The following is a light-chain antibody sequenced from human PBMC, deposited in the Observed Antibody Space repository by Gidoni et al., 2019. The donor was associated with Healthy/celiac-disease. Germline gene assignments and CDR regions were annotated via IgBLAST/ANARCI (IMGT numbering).Light chain of an antibody. CDR1: RDISKY. Sequence: DIQMPQSPSSLSASVGDRVTITCQASRDISKYLNWYQQKPGKAPRLLIYDASNVETGVPSLFSVSGSGTDFTLTISSLQPEDIATYYCQQFHKVPYTFXGXTKVELK. J-gene: IGKJ4*01. CDR2: DAS. CDR3: QQFHKVPYT. V-gene: IGKV1-33*01.